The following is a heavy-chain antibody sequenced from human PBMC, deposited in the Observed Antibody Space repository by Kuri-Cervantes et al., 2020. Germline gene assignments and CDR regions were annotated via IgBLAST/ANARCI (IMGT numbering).Heavy chain of an antibody. V-gene: IGHV4-34*01. Sequence: GSLRLSCAVYGGSFSGYYWSWIRQPPEKGLEWIGEINHGGSTNYNPSLKSRVTISVDTSKNQFSLKLSSVTAADTAVYYCATHYELVDIVATTGFDYLGQGTLVTVSS. D-gene: IGHD5-12*01. CDR2: INHGGST. J-gene: IGHJ4*02. CDR1: GGSFSGYY. CDR3: ATHYELVDIVATTGFDY.